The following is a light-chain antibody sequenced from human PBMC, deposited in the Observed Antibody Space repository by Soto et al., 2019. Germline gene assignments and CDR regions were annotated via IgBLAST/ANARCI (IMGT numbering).Light chain of an antibody. Sequence: DIQLTQSPAFLSASVGDRVTITCRASQDISRDLAWYQQKPGKVPNLLIYGAFTLQNGVPSRFSGSGSGTEFTLTISSLQPEDFATFYCQQVNSYPRTFGQGTELVIK. CDR2: GAF. CDR1: QDISRD. V-gene: IGKV1-9*01. CDR3: QQVNSYPRT. J-gene: IGKJ2*01.